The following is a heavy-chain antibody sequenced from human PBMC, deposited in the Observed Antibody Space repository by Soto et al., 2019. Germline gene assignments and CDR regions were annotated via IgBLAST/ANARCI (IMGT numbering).Heavy chain of an antibody. J-gene: IGHJ5*02. CDR3: ARSYDSSKAGFDP. Sequence: PSETLSLTYTVSGGSISSGDYYWSWIRQPPGKGLEWIGYIYYSGSTYYNPSLKSRVTISVGTSKNQFSLKLSSVTAADTAVYYCARSYDSSKAGFDPWGQGTLVTVSS. CDR2: IYYSGST. V-gene: IGHV4-30-4*01. CDR1: GGSISSGDYY. D-gene: IGHD3-22*01.